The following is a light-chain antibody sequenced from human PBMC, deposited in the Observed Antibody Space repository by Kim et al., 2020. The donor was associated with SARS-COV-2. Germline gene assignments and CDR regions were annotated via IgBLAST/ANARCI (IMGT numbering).Light chain of an antibody. CDR2: SNR. Sequence: QSVLTQPPSASGTPGQRVIISCSGSNSNIGSNTVNWYQLFPGTAPKLLIYSNRQRPSGVPDRFSGSKSGTSGSLAISGLQYEDEADYYCGSWDGSLNAYVFGAGTKVTVL. V-gene: IGLV1-44*01. J-gene: IGLJ1*01. CDR1: NSNIGSNT. CDR3: GSWDGSLNAYV.